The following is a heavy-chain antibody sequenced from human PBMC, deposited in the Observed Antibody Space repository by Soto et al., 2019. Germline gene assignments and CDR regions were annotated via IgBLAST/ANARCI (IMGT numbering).Heavy chain of an antibody. CDR2: IFYSGST. V-gene: IGHV4-31*03. Sequence: SETLSLTCTVSGGSISSGGYYWSWIRQHPGKGLEWIGYIFYSGSTYYNPSLKSRVTISVDTSKNQFSLKLSSVTAADTAVYYCAGVRGINVFDYWGPGTLVTVSS. CDR1: GGSISSGGYY. CDR3: AGVRGINVFDY. D-gene: IGHD3-10*01. J-gene: IGHJ4*02.